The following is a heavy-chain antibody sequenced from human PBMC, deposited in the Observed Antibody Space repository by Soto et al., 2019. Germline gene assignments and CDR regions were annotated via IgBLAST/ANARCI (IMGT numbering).Heavy chain of an antibody. CDR3: ARPLRERNYYYGMAV. D-gene: IGHD4-17*01. CDR2: TIPMFGTP. J-gene: IGHJ6*02. V-gene: IGHV1-69*01. CDR1: GGTFSKYA. Sequence: QVQLVQSGAEMQQPGASVRVSCKASGGTFSKYAFSLVRQAPGQGLEWLGGTIPMFGTPNYAQKFQGRVAISAGESTATVYMELSSMSSEDTAVYFCARPLRERNYYYGMAVGGQGTTVTVSS.